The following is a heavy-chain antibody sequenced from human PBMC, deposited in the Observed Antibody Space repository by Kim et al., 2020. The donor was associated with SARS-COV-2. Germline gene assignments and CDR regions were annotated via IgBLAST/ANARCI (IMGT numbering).Heavy chain of an antibody. D-gene: IGHD3-10*01. CDR3: AKDCTRNGAFTYYYDSGCEGMDV. Sequence: GGSLRLSCEASGFTFNDYAMHWVRQAPGKGLEWVSGINWNSGHIGYADSVKGRFTISRDNAKNSLSLEMNSLRPEDTALYFCAKDCTRNGAFTYYYDSGCEGMDVWGQGTTVTVSS. J-gene: IGHJ6*01. CDR1: GFTFNDYA. CDR2: INWNSGHI. V-gene: IGHV3-9*01.